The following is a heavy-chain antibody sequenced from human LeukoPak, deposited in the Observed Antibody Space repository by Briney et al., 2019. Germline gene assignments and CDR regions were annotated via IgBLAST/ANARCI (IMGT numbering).Heavy chain of an antibody. CDR2: INHSGST. V-gene: IGHV4-34*01. CDR3: ASFYGDRGNYYYGMDV. Sequence: NSSETLSLTCAVYGVSFSGYYWSWIRQPPGKGLEWIGEINHSGSTNYNPSLKSRVTISVDTSKNQFSLKLSSVTAADTAVYYCASFYGDRGNYYYGMDVWGQGTTVTVSS. D-gene: IGHD4-17*01. CDR1: GVSFSGYY. J-gene: IGHJ6*02.